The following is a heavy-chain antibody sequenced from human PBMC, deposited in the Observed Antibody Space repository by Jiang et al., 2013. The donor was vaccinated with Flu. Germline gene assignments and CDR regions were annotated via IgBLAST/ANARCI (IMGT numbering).Heavy chain of an antibody. J-gene: IGHJ3*02. V-gene: IGHV5-51*01. Sequence: GAEVKKPGESLKISCKGSGYSFTSYWIGWVRQMPGKGLEWMGIIYPGDSDTRYSPSFQGQVTISADKSISTAYLQWSSLKASDTAMYYCARLSIAAAGTNAFDIWGQGTMVTVSS. CDR1: GYSFTSYW. CDR3: ARLSIAAAGTNAFDI. CDR2: IYPGDSDT. D-gene: IGHD6-13*01.